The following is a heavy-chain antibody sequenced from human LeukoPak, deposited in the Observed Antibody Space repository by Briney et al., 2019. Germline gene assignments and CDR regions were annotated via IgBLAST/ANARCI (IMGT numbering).Heavy chain of an antibody. CDR2: ISGSSSTI. J-gene: IGHJ4*02. D-gene: IGHD3-16*02. CDR3: ARDLSRSRPFDY. V-gene: IGHV3-48*02. CDR1: GFPFSSYS. Sequence: GGSLGLSCAASGFPFSSYSMNWVRQAPGKGLEWVSFISGSSSTIYYADSVKGRFTISRDTAKNSLYLQMNSLRDEDTAMYYCARDLSRSRPFDYWGQGTLVTVSS.